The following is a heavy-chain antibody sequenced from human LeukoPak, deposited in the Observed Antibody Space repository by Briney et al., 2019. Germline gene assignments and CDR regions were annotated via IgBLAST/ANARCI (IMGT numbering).Heavy chain of an antibody. D-gene: IGHD3-9*01. Sequence: PSETLSLTCTVSGVSISSSHWSWIRQSAGKGLEWIGRLYTSSYTNYNPSLRGRVTMSVDTSKNQFSLKLSSVTAADTAVYYCARDSYYDLLTGYSNYYFDNWGQGTLVTVSS. CDR1: GVSISSSH. J-gene: IGHJ4*02. V-gene: IGHV4-4*07. CDR2: LYTSSYT. CDR3: ARDSYYDLLTGYSNYYFDN.